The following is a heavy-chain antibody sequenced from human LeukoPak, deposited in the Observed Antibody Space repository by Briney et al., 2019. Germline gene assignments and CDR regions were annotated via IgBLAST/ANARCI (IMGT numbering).Heavy chain of an antibody. CDR1: GYTFTGYY. CDR3: ARTLYYYDSSGYYY. V-gene: IGHV1-2*02. J-gene: IGHJ4*02. CDR2: INPNSGGT. Sequence: GASVKVSCKASGYTFTGYYMHWVRQAPGQGLECMGWINPNSGGTNYAQKFQGRVTMTRDTSISTAYMELSRLRSDDTAVYYCARTLYYYDSSGYYYWGQGTLVTVSS. D-gene: IGHD3-22*01.